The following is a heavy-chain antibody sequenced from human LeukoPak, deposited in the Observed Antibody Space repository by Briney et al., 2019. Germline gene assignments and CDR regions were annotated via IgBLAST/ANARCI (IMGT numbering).Heavy chain of an antibody. D-gene: IGHD3-10*01. CDR2: INHSGST. Sequence: PSETLSLTCAVYGGSFSGYYWSWIRQPPGKGLEWIGEINHSGSTNYNPSLKSRVTISVDTSKNQFSLKLSSVTAADTAVYYCARELRLLWFGESIDYWGQGTLVTVSS. CDR3: ARELRLLWFGESIDY. CDR1: GGSFSGYY. V-gene: IGHV4-34*01. J-gene: IGHJ4*02.